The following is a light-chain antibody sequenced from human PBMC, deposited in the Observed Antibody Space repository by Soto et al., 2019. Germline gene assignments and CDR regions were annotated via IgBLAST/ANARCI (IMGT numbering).Light chain of an antibody. CDR3: QQYNSYLT. CDR1: QTITNY. J-gene: IGKJ1*01. V-gene: IGKV1-39*01. Sequence: DIQMTQSPSSLSASVGDRVTITCRASQTITNYLNWYQQQSGKAPKLLIYATDTLQSGVPSRFSGSGSGTDYTLTISSLQPEDFATYYCQQYNSYLTFGQGTKVDIK. CDR2: ATD.